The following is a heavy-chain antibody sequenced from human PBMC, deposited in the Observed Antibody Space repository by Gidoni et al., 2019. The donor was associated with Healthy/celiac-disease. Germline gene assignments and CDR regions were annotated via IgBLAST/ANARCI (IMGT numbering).Heavy chain of an antibody. D-gene: IGHD4-17*01. CDR2: IIPIFGTA. Sequence: QVQLVQSGAEVKKPGSSVKVSCQASGGPFSSYAISWVRQAPGQGLEWMGGIIPIFGTANYAQKCQGRVTSTADESTSTAYMELSSLRSEDTAVYYCASATDYGGNPLSWFDPWGQGTLVTVSS. CDR3: ASATDYGGNPLSWFDP. J-gene: IGHJ5*02. CDR1: GGPFSSYA. V-gene: IGHV1-69*01.